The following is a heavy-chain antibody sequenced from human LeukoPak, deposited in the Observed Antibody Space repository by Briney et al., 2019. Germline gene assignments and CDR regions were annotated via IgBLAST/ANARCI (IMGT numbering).Heavy chain of an antibody. V-gene: IGHV1-69*13. D-gene: IGHD1-26*01. Sequence: GASVKVSCKASGGTFSSYAISWVRQAPGQGLEWMGGIIPIFGTANYAQKFQGRVTITADESTSTAYMELSSLRSEDTAVYYCARDLSNSGSHSPFQDWGQGTLVTVSS. J-gene: IGHJ4*02. CDR3: ARDLSNSGSHSPFQD. CDR1: GGTFSSYA. CDR2: IIPIFGTA.